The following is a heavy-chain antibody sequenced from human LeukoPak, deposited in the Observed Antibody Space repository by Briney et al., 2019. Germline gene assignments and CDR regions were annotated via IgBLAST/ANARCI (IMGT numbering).Heavy chain of an antibody. Sequence: PGGSLRLSCAASGFIFYNAWLDWVRQAPGKGLEWVGRIKSKTDGGTADYPAPVKGRFTISRDDSTNTLFLQMNSLTTEDTAVYYCTTGYSGYDFQFDYWGQGTLVTVSS. CDR3: TTGYSGYDFQFDY. V-gene: IGHV3-15*01. CDR2: IKSKTDGGTA. CDR1: GFIFYNAW. J-gene: IGHJ4*02. D-gene: IGHD5-12*01.